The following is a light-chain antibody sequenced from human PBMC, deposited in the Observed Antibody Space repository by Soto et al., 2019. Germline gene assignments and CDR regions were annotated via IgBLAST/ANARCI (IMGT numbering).Light chain of an antibody. Sequence: ERVMTQCPGXXXVXXGXRXTVSCRASQSISSNLAWYQQKPGQAPRLLIYGASSRATGIPDRFSGSGSGTDFTLTISRLEPEDFAVYYCQQYGSSPRTFGPGTKVDIK. V-gene: IGKV3-20*01. J-gene: IGKJ3*01. CDR1: QSISSN. CDR3: QQYGSSPRT. CDR2: GAS.